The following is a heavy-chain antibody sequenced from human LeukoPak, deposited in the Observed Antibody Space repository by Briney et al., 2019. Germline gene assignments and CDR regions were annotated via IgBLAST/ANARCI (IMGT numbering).Heavy chain of an antibody. J-gene: IGHJ4*02. V-gene: IGHV4-30-4*08. Sequence: PSETLSLTCTVSGGSISSGDYYWSWIRQPPGKGLEWIGYIYYSGSTYYNPSLKSRDTISVDTSKNQFSLKLSSVTAADTAVYYCAMMPPGPTMIVVVPVWGQGTLVTVSS. CDR3: AMMPPGPTMIVVVPV. CDR2: IYYSGST. D-gene: IGHD3-22*01. CDR1: GGSISSGDYY.